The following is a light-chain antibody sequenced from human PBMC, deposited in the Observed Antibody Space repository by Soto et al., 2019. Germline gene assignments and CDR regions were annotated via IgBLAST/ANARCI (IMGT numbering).Light chain of an antibody. CDR2: AAS. CDR1: QSISSH. V-gene: IGKV1-39*01. CDR3: QQSCSFPYT. J-gene: IGKJ2*01. Sequence: DIQMTQSPSSLSASVGDRVTITCRASQSISSHLNWYQQKPGKAPKLLIYAASSLQSGVPSRFSSSGYGTDFTLTISSLQPEDFATYYCQQSCSFPYTFGQGTNLEIK.